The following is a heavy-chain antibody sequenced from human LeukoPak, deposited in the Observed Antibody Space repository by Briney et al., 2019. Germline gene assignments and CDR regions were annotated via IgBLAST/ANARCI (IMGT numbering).Heavy chain of an antibody. J-gene: IGHJ4*02. D-gene: IGHD6-13*01. CDR2: IYYSGST. CDR3: TGIPRGLRGYYRSSGTGFDY. V-gene: IGHV4-39*01. CDR1: GGSISSSSYY. Sequence: SETLSLTCTVSGGSISSSSYYWGWIRQPPGKGLEWIGSIYYSGSTYYNPSLKSRVTISVDTSKNQFSLKLSSVTAADTAVYYCTGIPRGLRGYYRSSGTGFDYWGQGTLVTVSS.